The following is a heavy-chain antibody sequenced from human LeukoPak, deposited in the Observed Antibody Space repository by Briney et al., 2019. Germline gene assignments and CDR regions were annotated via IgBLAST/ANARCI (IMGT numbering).Heavy chain of an antibody. V-gene: IGHV1-46*01. CDR2: INPSGGST. CDR3: ARDRGLRYFDWTLDY. J-gene: IGHJ4*02. D-gene: IGHD3-9*01. CDR1: GYTFTSYY. Sequence: ASVKVSCKASGYTFTSYYMHWVRQAPGQGLEWMGIINPSGGSTGYAQKFQGRVTMTRDTSTSTVYMELSSLRSEDTAVYYCARDRGLRYFDWTLDYWGQGTLVTVSS.